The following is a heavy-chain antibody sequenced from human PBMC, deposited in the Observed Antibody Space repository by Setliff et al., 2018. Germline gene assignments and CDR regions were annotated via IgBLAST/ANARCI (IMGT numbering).Heavy chain of an antibody. CDR2: INGDGTLT. V-gene: IGHV3-74*01. CDR3: VPGRGS. CDR1: GFSFSNYW. D-gene: IGHD6-25*01. J-gene: IGHJ5*02. Sequence: PGGSLRLSCGASGFSFSNYWMYWVRQVPGRGLVWVSRINGDGTLTNYADSVKGRFTISRDNAKKTLYLQMNSLRAEDTAVYFCVPGRGSWGQGALVTVSS.